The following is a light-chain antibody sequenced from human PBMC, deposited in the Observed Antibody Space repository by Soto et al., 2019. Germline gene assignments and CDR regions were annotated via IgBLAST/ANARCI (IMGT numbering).Light chain of an antibody. CDR2: KTS. J-gene: IGKJ4*01. CDR3: QQYKSHSELS. CDR1: QSINEW. V-gene: IGKV1-5*03. Sequence: DIQMTQSPSTLAASVGDRVTITCRASQSINEWLAWYQQKPGEAPRLLIYKTSRLQSGVPSRFSGSGSETEFTLTISSLQPDDFVMYYCQQYKSHSELSFGGGTKVEI.